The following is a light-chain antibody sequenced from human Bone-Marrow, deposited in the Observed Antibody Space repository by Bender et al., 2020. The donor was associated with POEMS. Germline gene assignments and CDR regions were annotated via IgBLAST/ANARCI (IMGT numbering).Light chain of an antibody. V-gene: IGLV1-44*01. CDR1: NSNIGGNT. Sequence: QSVLTQPPSASGTPGQRVTISCSGINSNIGGNTVTWYRQFPGAAPKVLIYTNHQRPSGVPDRFSGSKSGTSASLAISGLQAEDEGDYYCSSWDDSLSGWVFGGGTKLTVL. CDR2: TNH. J-gene: IGLJ3*02. CDR3: SSWDDSLSGWV.